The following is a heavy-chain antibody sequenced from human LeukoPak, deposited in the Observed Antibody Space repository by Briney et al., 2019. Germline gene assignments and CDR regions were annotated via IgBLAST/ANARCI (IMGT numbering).Heavy chain of an antibody. CDR2: IYYSGST. Sequence: SETLSLTCTVSGGSISSYYWSWIRQPPGKGLEWIGYIYYSGSTNYNPSLKSRVTISVDTSKNQFSLKLSSVTAADTAVYYCARDPGFGDYIYWYFDLWGRGTLVTVSS. CDR1: GGSISSYY. J-gene: IGHJ2*01. CDR3: ARDPGFGDYIYWYFDL. V-gene: IGHV4-59*01. D-gene: IGHD4-17*01.